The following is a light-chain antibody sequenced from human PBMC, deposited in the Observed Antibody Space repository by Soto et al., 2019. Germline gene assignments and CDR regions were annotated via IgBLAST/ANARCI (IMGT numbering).Light chain of an antibody. CDR2: ANS. J-gene: IGLJ2*01. Sequence: QLVLTQPPSVSGAPGQRVTISCTGSSSNIGAGYDVHWYQQLPGTAPKLLIFANSNRPSGVPDRFSGSKSGTSASLAITGLQAEDEADYYCQSYDSGLSGSWVFGGGTKVTVL. CDR1: SSNIGAGYD. V-gene: IGLV1-40*01. CDR3: QSYDSGLSGSWV.